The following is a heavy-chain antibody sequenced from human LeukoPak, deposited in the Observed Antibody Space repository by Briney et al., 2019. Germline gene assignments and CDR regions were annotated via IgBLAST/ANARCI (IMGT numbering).Heavy chain of an antibody. V-gene: IGHV4-59*01. D-gene: IGHD6-6*01. CDR2: IYYSGST. Sequence: PSETLSLTCTVSGGSISSYYWSWLRQPPGKGLEWVGYIYYSGSTNYNPSLQSRVTISVDTSKNQFSLKLSSVTAADTAVYYCARELAARQFWFDPWGQGTLVTVSS. J-gene: IGHJ5*02. CDR3: ARELAARQFWFDP. CDR1: GGSISSYY.